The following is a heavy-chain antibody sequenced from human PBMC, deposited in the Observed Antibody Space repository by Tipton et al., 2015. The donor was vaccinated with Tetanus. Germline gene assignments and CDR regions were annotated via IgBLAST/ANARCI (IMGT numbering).Heavy chain of an antibody. CDR3: ARANNDFPKKGPFDS. CDR2: IYYSGTT. J-gene: IGHJ4*02. D-gene: IGHD3-3*01. V-gene: IGHV4-59*08. CDR1: GGSISSYY. Sequence: TLSLTCTVSGGSISSYYWSWIRQPPGKGLEWIGYIYYSGTTYYSPSLKSRVTISVDTSNNHFSLKLSSVTAADTAVYYCARANNDFPKKGPFDSWGQGSLVIVSS.